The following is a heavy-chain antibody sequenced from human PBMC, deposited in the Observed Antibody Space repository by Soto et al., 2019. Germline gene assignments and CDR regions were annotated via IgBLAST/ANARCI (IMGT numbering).Heavy chain of an antibody. Sequence: GGSLRLSCAASGFTFSSYAMSWVRQAPGKGLEWVSAISGSGGSTYYADSVKGRFTISRDNSKNTLYLQMNSLRAEDTAVYYCAKDQSEGIPVGLVDYWGQGTLVTVPQ. V-gene: IGHV3-23*01. CDR1: GFTFSSYA. CDR2: ISGSGGST. D-gene: IGHD6-19*01. J-gene: IGHJ4*02. CDR3: AKDQSEGIPVGLVDY.